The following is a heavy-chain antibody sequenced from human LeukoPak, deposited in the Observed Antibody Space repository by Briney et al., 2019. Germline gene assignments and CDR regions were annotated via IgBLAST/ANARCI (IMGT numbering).Heavy chain of an antibody. CDR3: ARDPRSYDYVWGSGAFDI. CDR1: GGSLSSYF. CDR2: IYSSGST. Sequence: PSETLSLTCTVSGGSLSSYFWSWIRLSPGKGLEWIGYIYSSGSTNYNPSLRSRVTISVDTSKRQFSLKLSSVTAADTAVYYCARDPRSYDYVWGSGAFDIWGQGTMVTVSS. J-gene: IGHJ3*02. D-gene: IGHD3-16*01. V-gene: IGHV4-59*12.